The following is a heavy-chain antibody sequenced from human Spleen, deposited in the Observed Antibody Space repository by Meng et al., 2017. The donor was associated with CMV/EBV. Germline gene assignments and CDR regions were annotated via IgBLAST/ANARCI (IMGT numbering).Heavy chain of an antibody. V-gene: IGHV4-4*02. CDR2: IYHSGST. D-gene: IGHD1-26*01. J-gene: IGHJ6*02. CDR1: GGSISSSNW. Sequence: GSLRLSCAVSGGSISSSNWWSWVRQPPGKGLEWIGEIYHSGSTNYNPSLKSRVTISVDKSKNQFSLKLSSVTAADTAVYYCARTSGSYYYYGMDVWGQGTTVTVSS. CDR3: ARTSGSYYYYGMDV.